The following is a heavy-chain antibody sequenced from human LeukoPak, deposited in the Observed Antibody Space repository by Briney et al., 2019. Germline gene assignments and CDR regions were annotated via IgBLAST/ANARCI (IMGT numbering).Heavy chain of an antibody. J-gene: IGHJ6*03. CDR3: ARDLEYQLLFGYYYYYYMDV. CDR2: IYTSGST. Sequence: SETLSLTCTVSGGSISSYYWSWIRQPAGKGLEWIGRIYTSGSTNYNPSLKSRVTMSVDTSKNQFSLKLSSVTAADTAVYYCARDLEYQLLFGYYYYYYMDVWGKGTTVTVSS. V-gene: IGHV4-4*07. D-gene: IGHD2-2*01. CDR1: GGSISSYY.